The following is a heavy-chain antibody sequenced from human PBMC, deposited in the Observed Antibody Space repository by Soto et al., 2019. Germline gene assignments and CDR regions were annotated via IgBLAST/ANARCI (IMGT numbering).Heavy chain of an antibody. CDR3: ARGLEAGYYFAY. CDR2: ITTSGDRS. J-gene: IGHJ4*02. CDR1: GFNFSSYA. V-gene: IGHV3-23*01. Sequence: EVQLLESGGRLIQPGGSLRLSCAASGFNFSSYAMSWIRQAPGKGQEWVAGITTSGDRSGYADSVKGRFTVSRDNSQNTMYLQLNSLRGDDTAIYYCARGLEAGYYFAYWGQGTLVTVSS. D-gene: IGHD3-22*01.